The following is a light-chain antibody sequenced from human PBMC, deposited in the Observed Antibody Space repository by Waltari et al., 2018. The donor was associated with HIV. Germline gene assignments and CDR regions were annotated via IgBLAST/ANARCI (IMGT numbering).Light chain of an antibody. J-gene: IGLJ1*01. Sequence: QSALTQPASVSGSPGQSITISCTGTSSAVGAYNYVSWYQQHPAKAPKLVIYEVSNRPSGVSNRFSGSKSGNTASLTISGLQAEDEADYYCSSYTSSSTPVFGTGTKVTVL. CDR2: EVS. CDR1: SSAVGAYNY. CDR3: SSYTSSSTPV. V-gene: IGLV2-14*01.